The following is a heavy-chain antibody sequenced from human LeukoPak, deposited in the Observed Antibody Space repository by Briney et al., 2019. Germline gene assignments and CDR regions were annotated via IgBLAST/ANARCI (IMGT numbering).Heavy chain of an antibody. J-gene: IGHJ4*02. CDR1: GFTFSSYA. CDR2: ISGSGGGT. Sequence: GGSLRLSCAASGFTFSSYAMTWVARAPGKGLKWVSIISGSGGGTYYADSVKGRFTISRDNSKNTVYLQMNSLRAEDTAVYYCAKLHSSSWYNPTDYWGQGTLVTVSS. V-gene: IGHV3-23*01. D-gene: IGHD6-13*01. CDR3: AKLHSSSWYNPTDY.